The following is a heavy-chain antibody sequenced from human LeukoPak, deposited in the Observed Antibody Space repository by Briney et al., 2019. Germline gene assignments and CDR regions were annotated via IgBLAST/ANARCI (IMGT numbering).Heavy chain of an antibody. CDR3: ARPYYFDSGAYSHFDY. Sequence: GGSLRLSCAASGFTFRSYTMNWVRQAPGKGLEWVSSITISSRQIDYADSVRGRFTISRDNAKNSLYLQMNSLRAEDTAVYYCARPYYFDSGAYSHFDYWGPGTLVTVSA. J-gene: IGHJ4*02. CDR2: ITISSRQI. CDR1: GFTFRSYT. D-gene: IGHD3-22*01. V-gene: IGHV3-21*01.